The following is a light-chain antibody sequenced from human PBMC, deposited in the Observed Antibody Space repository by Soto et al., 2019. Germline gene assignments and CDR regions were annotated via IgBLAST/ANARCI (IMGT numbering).Light chain of an antibody. CDR2: STN. J-gene: IGLJ2*01. CDR1: SGPVISDYY. Sequence: QTVVTQESSLTVSPGGKVTLTCSSSSGPVISDYYPNWFQQKPGQAPRSLIYSTNKRHSWTPARFSGSLLGGKAALTLSGVQPEDESDYYCLIYYGAALVFGGGTKLTVL. V-gene: IGLV7-43*01. CDR3: LIYYGAALV.